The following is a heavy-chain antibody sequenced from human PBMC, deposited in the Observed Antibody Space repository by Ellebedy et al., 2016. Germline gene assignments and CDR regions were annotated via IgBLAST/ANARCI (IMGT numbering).Heavy chain of an antibody. CDR3: ATSPYGSGWYYFDY. D-gene: IGHD6-19*01. J-gene: IGHJ4*02. CDR1: GFTFSDYA. Sequence: GESLKISCAASGFTFSDYAMSWVRQAPGKGLEWVSTIIGSGGSTYDADSVKGRFTISRDNSKSTLYLQMNSLRADDTAVYYCATSPYGSGWYYFDYWGQGTLVTVSS. V-gene: IGHV3-23*01. CDR2: IIGSGGST.